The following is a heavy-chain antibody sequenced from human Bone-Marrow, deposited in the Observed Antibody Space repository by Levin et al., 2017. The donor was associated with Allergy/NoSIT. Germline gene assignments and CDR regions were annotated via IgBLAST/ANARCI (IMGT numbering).Heavy chain of an antibody. D-gene: IGHD3-22*01. V-gene: IGHV1-8*01. CDR2: MNPNSGNT. Sequence: ASVKVSCKASGYTFTSYDINWVRQATGQGLEWMGWMNPNSGNTGYAQKFQGRVTMTRNTSISTAYMELSSLRSEDTAVYYCAVSIASSGYYYRYWGQGTLVTVSS. J-gene: IGHJ4*02. CDR1: GYTFTSYD. CDR3: AVSIASSGYYYRY.